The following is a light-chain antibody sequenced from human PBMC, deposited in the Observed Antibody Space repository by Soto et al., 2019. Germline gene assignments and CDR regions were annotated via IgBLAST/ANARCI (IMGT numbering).Light chain of an antibody. V-gene: IGKV1-17*01. Sequence: DIQMTQSPSSLSASVADRVTITCRASQDIGTDLGWYQQKPGKAPERLIYEASVLQSGVPSRFSGSGSGTEFTLTISCLQPDDFATYYCQHYSTVWAFGQGTKVDIK. CDR3: QHYSTVWA. J-gene: IGKJ1*01. CDR2: EAS. CDR1: QDIGTD.